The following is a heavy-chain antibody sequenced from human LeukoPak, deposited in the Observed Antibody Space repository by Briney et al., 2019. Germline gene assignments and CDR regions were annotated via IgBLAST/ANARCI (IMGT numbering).Heavy chain of an antibody. CDR3: ARDRFVGRSGYYYYYGMDV. V-gene: IGHV4-39*07. CDR1: GGSISSSSYY. CDR2: IYYSGST. J-gene: IGHJ6*02. Sequence: PSETLSLTCTVSGGSISSSSYYWGWIRQPPGKGLEWIGSIYYSGSTYYHPSLKSRVTISVDTSKNQFSLKLSSVTAADTAVYYCARDRFVGRSGYYYYYGMDVWGQGTTVTVSS. D-gene: IGHD2-15*01.